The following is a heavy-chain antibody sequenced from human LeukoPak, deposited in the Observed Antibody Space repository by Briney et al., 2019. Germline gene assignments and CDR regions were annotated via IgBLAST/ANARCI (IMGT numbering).Heavy chain of an antibody. CDR2: IYYSGNT. CDR1: GGSISSSSYY. CDR3: ARKYGFSYGYYFDY. V-gene: IGHV4-39*01. J-gene: IGHJ4*02. D-gene: IGHD5-18*01. Sequence: SETLSLTCTVSGGSISSSSYYWGWIRQPPGKGLEWIGSIYYSGNTYYNPSLKSRVTISVDTLKNQFSLKLSSVTAADTAVYYCARKYGFSYGYYFDYWGQGTLVTVSS.